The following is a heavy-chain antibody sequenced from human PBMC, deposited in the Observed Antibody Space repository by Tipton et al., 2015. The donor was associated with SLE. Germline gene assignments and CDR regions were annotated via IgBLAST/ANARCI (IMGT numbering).Heavy chain of an antibody. Sequence: SLRLSCAASGFTFINAWMSWVRQAPGKGLEWVGRIKSKSDGGTTDYAAPVKGRFTISRDDSKNTLYLQMNGLKTEDTAMYYCSTVNDFDSRSPEGKNWFDPWGQGTLVTVSS. CDR1: GFTFINAW. D-gene: IGHD2-21*01. J-gene: IGHJ5*02. CDR3: STVNDFDSRSPEGKNWFDP. CDR2: IKSKSDGGTT. V-gene: IGHV3-15*01.